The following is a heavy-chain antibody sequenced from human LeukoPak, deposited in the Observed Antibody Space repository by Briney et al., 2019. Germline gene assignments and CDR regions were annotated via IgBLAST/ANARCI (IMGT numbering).Heavy chain of an antibody. D-gene: IGHD3-10*01. CDR1: GGSISSSNW. J-gene: IGHJ4*02. CDR2: IYHSGST. V-gene: IGHV4-4*02. Sequence: SETLSLTCAVSGGSISSSNWWSWVRQPPGKGLEWIGYIYHSGSTYYNPSLKSRVTISVDTSKNQFSLKLSSVTAADTAVYYCAREYGSGSYSPAYWGQGTLVTVSS. CDR3: AREYGSGSYSPAY.